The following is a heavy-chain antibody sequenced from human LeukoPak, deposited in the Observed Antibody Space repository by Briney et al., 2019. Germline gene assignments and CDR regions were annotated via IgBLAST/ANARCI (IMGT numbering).Heavy chain of an antibody. CDR2: IYYSGST. CDR1: GSSISSSSYY. D-gene: IGHD1-26*01. CDR3: ARRMKWEPFDY. J-gene: IGHJ4*02. V-gene: IGHV4-39*01. Sequence: SETLSLTCTVSGSSISSSSYYWGWIRQPPGKGLEWIGSIYYSGSTYYNPSLKSRVTISVDTSKNQFSLKLSSVTAADTAVYYCARRMKWEPFDYWGQGTLVTVSS.